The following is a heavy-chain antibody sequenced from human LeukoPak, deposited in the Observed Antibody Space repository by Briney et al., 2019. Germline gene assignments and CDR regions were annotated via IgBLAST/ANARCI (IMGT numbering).Heavy chain of an antibody. J-gene: IGHJ6*02. CDR2: IIPIFGIA. CDR1: GGTFSSYA. Sequence: SVKVSCKASGGTFSSYAISWVRQAAGQGLEWMGRIIPIFGIANYAQKFQGRVTITADKSTSTAYMELSSLRSEDTAVYYCAIDPLDTAMVLSYYYYGMDVWGQGTTVTVSS. V-gene: IGHV1-69*04. CDR3: AIDPLDTAMVLSYYYYGMDV. D-gene: IGHD5-18*01.